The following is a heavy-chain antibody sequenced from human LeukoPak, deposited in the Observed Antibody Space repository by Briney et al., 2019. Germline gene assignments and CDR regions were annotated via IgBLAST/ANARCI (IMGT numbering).Heavy chain of an antibody. J-gene: IGHJ6*03. CDR1: NYSISNSLY. V-gene: IGHV4-38-2*02. D-gene: IGHD4-17*01. CDR3: ARGTYGYYMDV. Sequence: PSDTLSLTCSGSNYSISNSLYWGWLRQPPGKGLEWIGSIYRSGSTFYNPSLKSRVTISLDTSKNQFSLKLSSVTAADTAVYFCARGTYGYYMDVWGKGTTVTVSS. CDR2: IYRSGST.